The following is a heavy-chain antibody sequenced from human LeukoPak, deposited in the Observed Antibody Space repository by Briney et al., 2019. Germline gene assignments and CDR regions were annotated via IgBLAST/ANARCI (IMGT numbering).Heavy chain of an antibody. V-gene: IGHV4-34*01. D-gene: IGHD3-10*01. J-gene: IGHJ6*03. CDR2: INHSGST. Sequence: PSETLSLTCTVSGASISSYYWSWIRQPPGKGLEWIGEINHSGSTNYNPSLKSRVTISVDTSKNQFSLKPSSVTAADTAVYYCARSIITMVRGVIKNYYYYYMDVWGKGTTVTISS. CDR1: GASISSYY. CDR3: ARSIITMVRGVIKNYYYYYMDV.